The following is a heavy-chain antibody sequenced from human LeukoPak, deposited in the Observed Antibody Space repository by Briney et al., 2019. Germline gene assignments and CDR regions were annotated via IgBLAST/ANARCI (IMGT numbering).Heavy chain of an antibody. Sequence: PGGSLRLSCVASGFTFEKDVMNWVRQAPGKGLEWLAAIYGSGVSISYADSVKGRFTISRDNSNNTLYLQMNSLRAEDTAMYFCAKDLGWELPAEAYWGQGILVTVSS. D-gene: IGHD1-26*01. CDR1: GFTFEKDV. V-gene: IGHV3-23*01. CDR2: IYGSGVSI. J-gene: IGHJ4*02. CDR3: AKDLGWELPAEAY.